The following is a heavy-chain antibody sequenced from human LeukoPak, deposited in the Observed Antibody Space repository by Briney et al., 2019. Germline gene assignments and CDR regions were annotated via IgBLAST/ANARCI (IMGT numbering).Heavy chain of an antibody. CDR1: GGSIANTTHY. V-gene: IGHV4-39*07. Sequence: SETLSLTCTVSGGSIANTTHYWGWIRQPPGKGLEWIGSIYYNGNTYYNPSLKSRLTISVDTSKNQFSLKLSSVTAADTAVYYCARDYGAFDIWGQGTMVTVSS. CDR2: IYYNGNT. D-gene: IGHD3-16*01. CDR3: ARDYGAFDI. J-gene: IGHJ3*02.